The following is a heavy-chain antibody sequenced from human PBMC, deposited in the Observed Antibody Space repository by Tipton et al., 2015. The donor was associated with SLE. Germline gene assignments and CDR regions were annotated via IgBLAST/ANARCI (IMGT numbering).Heavy chain of an antibody. CDR2: ISHSGNT. Sequence: TLSLTCDVSGGSISSNNWWSWVRQPPGKGLEWIGGISHSGNTYYNPSLKSRVSMSIDTSKNQVFLRLSSVTAADTAIYYCARHDYDDNGYYMHYFDYWGQGTLVTVSS. D-gene: IGHD3-22*01. CDR3: ARHDYDDNGYYMHYFDY. V-gene: IGHV4-4*02. CDR1: GGSISSNNW. J-gene: IGHJ4*02.